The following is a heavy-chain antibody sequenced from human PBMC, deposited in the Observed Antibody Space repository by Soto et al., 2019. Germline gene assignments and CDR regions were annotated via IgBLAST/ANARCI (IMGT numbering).Heavy chain of an antibody. Sequence: SETLSLTCTVSGGSISSYYWSWIRQPAGKGLEWIGRIYTSGSTNYNPSLKSRVTMSVDTSKNQFPLKLSSVTAADTAVYYCARCRRGILLTGYYMGAFDIWGQGTMVTVSS. CDR2: IYTSGST. D-gene: IGHD3-9*01. CDR3: ARCRRGILLTGYYMGAFDI. CDR1: GGSISSYY. J-gene: IGHJ3*02. V-gene: IGHV4-4*07.